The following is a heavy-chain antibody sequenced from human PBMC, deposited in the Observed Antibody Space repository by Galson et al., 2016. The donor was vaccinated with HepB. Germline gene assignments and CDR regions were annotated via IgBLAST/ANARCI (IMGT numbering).Heavy chain of an antibody. CDR1: GVSISSFY. J-gene: IGHJ3*02. CDR2: IHHSGKS. CDR3: ARWGEALQPPIRAFDI. D-gene: IGHD3-16*01. Sequence: SETLSLTCTVSGVSISSFYWNWIRQSPGKGLEWIGYIHHSGKSNYSPPLKSRVTMSVDTSKNQLPLKLSSVTAADTAVYFCARWGEALQPPIRAFDIWGQGTLITVSS. V-gene: IGHV4-59*01.